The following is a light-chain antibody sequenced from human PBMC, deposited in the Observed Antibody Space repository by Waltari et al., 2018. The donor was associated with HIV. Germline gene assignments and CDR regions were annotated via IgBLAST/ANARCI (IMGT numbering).Light chain of an antibody. CDR3: AAWDDSLNGM. J-gene: IGLJ3*02. V-gene: IGLV1-44*01. Sequence: QSVLTQPPSVSGTPGQNVTIPCSGSSSNIGSNIVNWYQQRPGAAPKLLIYSNDQRPSGVPDRFSGSKSGTSASLAISGLQSADEADYYCAAWDDSLNGMFGGGTRLTVL. CDR1: SSNIGSNI. CDR2: SND.